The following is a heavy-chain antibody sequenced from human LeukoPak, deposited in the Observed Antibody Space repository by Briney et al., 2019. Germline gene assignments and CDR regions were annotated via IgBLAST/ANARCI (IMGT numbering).Heavy chain of an antibody. J-gene: IGHJ4*02. V-gene: IGHV3-21*01. CDR1: GFTFSSYS. Sequence: GGSLRLSCAASGFTFSSYSMNWVRQAPGKGLEWVSCISSSSSYIYYADSVKGRFTISRDNAKNSLYLHMNSLRAEDTAVYYCARGGYCSSTSCHLLNYWGQGTLVTVSS. CDR3: ARGGYCSSTSCHLLNY. CDR2: ISSSSSYI. D-gene: IGHD2-2*01.